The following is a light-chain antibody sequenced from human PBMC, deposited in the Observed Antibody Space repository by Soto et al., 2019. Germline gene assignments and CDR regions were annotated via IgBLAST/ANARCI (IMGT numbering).Light chain of an antibody. CDR2: AAS. CDR3: QQSYSTTWT. J-gene: IGKJ1*01. Sequence: DIQMTQSPSTLSGSVGDRVTITCRASQGISTYLNWYQQKPGKAPKLLIYAASSLQSGVPSRFSGSGSETDFTLTISSLQPEDFATYSCQQSYSTTWTFGQGTKVDIK. CDR1: QGISTY. V-gene: IGKV1-39*01.